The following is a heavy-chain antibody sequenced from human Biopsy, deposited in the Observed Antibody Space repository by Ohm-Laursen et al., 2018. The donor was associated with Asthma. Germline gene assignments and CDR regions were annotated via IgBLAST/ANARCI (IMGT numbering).Heavy chain of an antibody. D-gene: IGHD5-18*01. CDR1: GASITTSPSY. V-gene: IGHV4-31*01. CDR2: IYYSGET. Sequence: SQTLSLTCTVSGASITTSPSYWSWLRLLRGKGLEWIGCIYYSGETFFNPSLKNPLFMSLDSSKNQFSLKMTSVTVADTAVYFCARNLPGYTYGPFEDWGQGTLVTVSS. J-gene: IGHJ4*02. CDR3: ARNLPGYTYGPFED.